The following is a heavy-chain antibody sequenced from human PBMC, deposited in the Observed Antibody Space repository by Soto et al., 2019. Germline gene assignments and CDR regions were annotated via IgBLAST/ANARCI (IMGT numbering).Heavy chain of an antibody. CDR3: ARGRGYDFWSGYFSYYFDY. Sequence: SETLSLTCAVYGGSFSGYYWSWIRQPPGKXLEWIGEINHSGSTNYNPSLKSRVTISVDTSKNQFSLKLSSVTAADTAVYYCARGRGYDFWSGYFSYYFDYWGQGTLVTVSS. J-gene: IGHJ4*02. D-gene: IGHD3-3*01. CDR2: INHSGST. CDR1: GGSFSGYY. V-gene: IGHV4-34*01.